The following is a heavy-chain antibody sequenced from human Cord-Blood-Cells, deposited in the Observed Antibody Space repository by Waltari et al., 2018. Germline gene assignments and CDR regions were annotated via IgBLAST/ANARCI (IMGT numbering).Heavy chain of an antibody. CDR1: GGTFSSYA. J-gene: IGHJ3*02. CDR2: INPSFGTA. Sequence: QVQLVQSGAEVKKPGSSVKVSCKASGGTFSSYAISWVRPAPGQGLEWMGGINPSFGTANYAQKVQGRVTITADESTSTAYMELSSLRSEDTAVYYCAREWEQLGHAFDIWGQGTMVTVSS. D-gene: IGHD6-6*01. V-gene: IGHV1-69*01. CDR3: AREWEQLGHAFDI.